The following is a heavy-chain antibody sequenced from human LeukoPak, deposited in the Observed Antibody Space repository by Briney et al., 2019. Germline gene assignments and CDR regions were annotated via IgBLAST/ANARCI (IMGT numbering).Heavy chain of an antibody. V-gene: IGHV3-23*01. CDR1: GFTFSIYA. CDR3: AKYIAAAGTVY. J-gene: IGHJ4*02. D-gene: IGHD6-13*01. CDR2: ISGSGGST. Sequence: GGSLRLSCAASGFTFSIYAMSSVRQAPGKGLEWVSGISGSGGSTYYADSVKGRFTISRDNSKNTLYLQMSSLRAEDTAVYYCAKYIAAAGTVYWGQGTLVTVSS.